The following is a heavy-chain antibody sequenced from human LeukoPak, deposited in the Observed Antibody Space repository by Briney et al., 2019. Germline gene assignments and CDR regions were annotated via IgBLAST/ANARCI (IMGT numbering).Heavy chain of an antibody. Sequence: GASVKVSCKASGGTFSSYAISWVRQAPGQGLEWMGWINPNSGGTNYAQKFQGRVTMTRDTSISTAYMELSRLRSDDTAVYYCARVMGAPDDYWGQGTLVTVSS. V-gene: IGHV1-2*02. J-gene: IGHJ4*02. D-gene: IGHD1-26*01. CDR2: INPNSGGT. CDR3: ARVMGAPDDY. CDR1: GGTFSSYA.